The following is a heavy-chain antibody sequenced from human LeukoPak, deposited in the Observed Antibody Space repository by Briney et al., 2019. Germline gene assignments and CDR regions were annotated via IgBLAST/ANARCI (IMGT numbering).Heavy chain of an antibody. CDR2: IIPIFGTA. D-gene: IGHD3-3*01. J-gene: IGHJ4*02. CDR1: GGTFSSYA. CDR3: ARSSGGYYTPYFDY. Sequence: SVKVSCKASGGTFSSYAISWVRQAPGQGLEWMGGIIPIFGTANYAQKFRGRVTITTDESTSTAYMELSSLRSEDTAVYYCARSSGGYYTPYFDYWGQGTLVTVSS. V-gene: IGHV1-69*05.